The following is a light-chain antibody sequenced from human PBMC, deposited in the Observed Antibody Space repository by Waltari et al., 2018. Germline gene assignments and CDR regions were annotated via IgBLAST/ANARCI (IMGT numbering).Light chain of an antibody. CDR2: DAT. Sequence: QSALTQPPSVSGSPGQSVTISCTGTSSDLGRTNQVSWYQHYPGKAPSLILFDATERASGVPARFSGSKSGNTASLTITGLQTEDEADYYCCSYAGRYVVFGGGTKVTVL. V-gene: IGLV2-11*01. CDR1: SSDLGRTNQ. J-gene: IGLJ2*01. CDR3: CSYAGRYVV.